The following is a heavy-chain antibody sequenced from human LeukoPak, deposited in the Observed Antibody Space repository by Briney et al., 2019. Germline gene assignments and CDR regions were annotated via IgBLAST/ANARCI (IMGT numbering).Heavy chain of an antibody. CDR2: IKQDGSEK. CDR3: ARELLGHGYNSGDFDY. Sequence: PGGSLRLSCAASGFTFSSYWMNWVRQAPRKGLEWVANIKQDGSEKYYVDSVKGRFTISRDNAKNSLYLQMNSLRAEDTAVYYCARELLGHGYNSGDFDYWGQGTLVTVSS. J-gene: IGHJ4*02. D-gene: IGHD5-24*01. V-gene: IGHV3-7*01. CDR1: GFTFSSYW.